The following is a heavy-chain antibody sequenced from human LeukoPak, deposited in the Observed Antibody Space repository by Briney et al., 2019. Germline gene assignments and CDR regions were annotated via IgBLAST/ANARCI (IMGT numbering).Heavy chain of an antibody. CDR3: ARVGMRGTPTDY. CDR2: ISSNGGAT. Sequence: GGSLRLSCAASGLTVSSNYMSWVRQAPGKGLEYVSAISSNGGATYYANSVKGRFTISRDNSKNTLYLQMGSLRAEDMAVYYCARVGMRGTPTDYWGQGTLVTVSS. D-gene: IGHD1-1*01. J-gene: IGHJ4*02. CDR1: GLTVSSNY. V-gene: IGHV3-64*01.